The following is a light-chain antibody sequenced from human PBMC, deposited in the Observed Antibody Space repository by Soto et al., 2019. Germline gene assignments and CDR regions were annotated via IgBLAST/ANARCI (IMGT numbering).Light chain of an antibody. CDR3: QQYNNWPPWT. CDR1: QSVHSD. CDR2: GAS. J-gene: IGKJ1*01. V-gene: IGKV3-15*01. Sequence: EIVMTQSPATLSVSPGEGATLSCRASQSVHSDLAWYQQKPGQAPRLLIYGASTRATGIPARFSGSGSGTEFTLTISSLQSEDFAVYYCQQYNNWPPWTFGQGTKVEIK.